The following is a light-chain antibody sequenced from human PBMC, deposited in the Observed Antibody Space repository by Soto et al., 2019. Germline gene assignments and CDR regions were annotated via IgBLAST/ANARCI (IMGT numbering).Light chain of an antibody. CDR2: SDG. CDR3: ASWEDSLNGWV. V-gene: IGLV1-44*01. J-gene: IGLJ3*02. Sequence: QSELTQPPSASGTPGQRVTISCSGSSSNVGSNTVSWYQQLPGTAPKVLIYSDGQRPSGVPDRFSGSRSGSSASLAISGLQSGDEGDYYCASWEDSLNGWVIGGGTKLTVL. CDR1: SSNVGSNT.